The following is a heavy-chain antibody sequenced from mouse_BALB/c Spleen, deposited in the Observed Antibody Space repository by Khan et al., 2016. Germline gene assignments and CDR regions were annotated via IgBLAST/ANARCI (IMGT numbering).Heavy chain of an antibody. CDR1: GYSITSGYF. CDR2: ISYDGYN. Sequence: EVQLQESGPGLVKPSQSLSLTCSVTGYSITSGYFWNWIRQFPGNKLEWMGYISYDGYNDYNPSLKNRISITRDTSKNQFFLTLNSVTTEDTATXYGARDGYDGWFAYWGPETLVTVSA. D-gene: IGHD2-2*01. J-gene: IGHJ3*01. CDR3: ARDGYDGWFAY. V-gene: IGHV3-6*02.